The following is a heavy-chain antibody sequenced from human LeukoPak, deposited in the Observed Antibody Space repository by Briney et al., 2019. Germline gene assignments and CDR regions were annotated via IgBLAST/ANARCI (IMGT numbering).Heavy chain of an antibody. J-gene: IGHJ6*02. Sequence: ASVKVSCEASGYTFTSYDINWVRQATGQGLEWMGWMNPNSGNTGYAQKFQGRVTMTRNTSISTAYMELSSLRSEDTAVYYCARGKAYCSSTSCYIYYYYYGMDVWGQGTTVTVSS. CDR1: GYTFTSYD. CDR2: MNPNSGNT. D-gene: IGHD2-2*01. CDR3: ARGKAYCSSTSCYIYYYYYGMDV. V-gene: IGHV1-8*01.